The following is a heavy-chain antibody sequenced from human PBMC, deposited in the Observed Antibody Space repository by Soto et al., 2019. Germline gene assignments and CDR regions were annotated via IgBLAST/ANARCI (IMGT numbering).Heavy chain of an antibody. CDR1: GFTFSSYA. V-gene: IGHV3-23*01. CDR3: AKPDHLVGATRAPVY. Sequence: GGSLRLSCAASGFTFSSYAMSWVRQAPGKGLEWVSAISGSGGSTYYAGSVKGRFTISRDNSKNTLYLQMNSLRAEDTAVYYCAKPDHLVGATRAPVYWGQGTLVTVSS. CDR2: ISGSGGST. J-gene: IGHJ4*02. D-gene: IGHD1-26*01.